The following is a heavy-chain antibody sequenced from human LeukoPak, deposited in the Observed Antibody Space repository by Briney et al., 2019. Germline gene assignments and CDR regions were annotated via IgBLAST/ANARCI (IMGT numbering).Heavy chain of an antibody. CDR3: ARDKLWFGELSDPY. CDR2: IKQDGSEK. J-gene: IGHJ4*02. Sequence: GGSLRLSCAASGFTFSNYWMSWVRQAPGKGLEWVANIKQDGSEKYYIDSVKGRFTISRDNAKNSLYLQMNSLRAEDTAVYYCARDKLWFGELSDPYWGQGTLVTVSS. CDR1: GFTFSNYW. V-gene: IGHV3-7*03. D-gene: IGHD3-10*01.